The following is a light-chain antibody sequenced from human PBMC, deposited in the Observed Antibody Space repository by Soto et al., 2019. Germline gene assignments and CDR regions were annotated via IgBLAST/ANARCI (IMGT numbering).Light chain of an antibody. Sequence: DIVLTQSPGTLSLSPGERATLSCRSSQTVSRNNLVWYQKRPGQHPRLLIYGASSRATGIPDRFSGSGSGTDFSLTISRLETEDFAVYECQQHGDATITGGQGTRREIK. V-gene: IGKV3-20*01. CDR1: QTVSRNN. CDR2: GAS. J-gene: IGKJ5*01. CDR3: QQHGDATIT.